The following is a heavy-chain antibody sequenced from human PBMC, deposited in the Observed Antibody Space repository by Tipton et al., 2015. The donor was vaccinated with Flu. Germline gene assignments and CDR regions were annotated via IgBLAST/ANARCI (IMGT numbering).Heavy chain of an antibody. J-gene: IGHJ6*02. CDR3: ARGVEYDGDDGMDV. D-gene: IGHD4-17*01. CDR2: IYYTGST. V-gene: IGHV4-39*01. Sequence: TLSLTCTVSGGSISSSSYYCAWIRQPPGKGLEWIGSIYYTGSTYYNPSLQSRVTISVDTSKYQFSLNLSSVTAADTAVYYCARGVEYDGDDGMDVWGQGTTVTVSS. CDR1: GGSISSSSYY.